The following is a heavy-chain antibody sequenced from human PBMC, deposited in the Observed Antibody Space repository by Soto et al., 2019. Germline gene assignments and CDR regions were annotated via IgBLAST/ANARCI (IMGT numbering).Heavy chain of an antibody. CDR2: INAGNGNT. D-gene: IGHD3-22*01. CDR1: GYTFTSYA. CDR3: ARDFYDSSGYLPAIIDP. J-gene: IGHJ5*02. Sequence: PPASVKVSCKASGYTFTSYAMHWVRQAPGQRLEWMGWINAGNGNTKYSQKFQGRVTITRDTSASTAYMELSSLRSEDTAVYYCARDFYDSSGYLPAIIDPWGQGTLVTVSS. V-gene: IGHV1-3*01.